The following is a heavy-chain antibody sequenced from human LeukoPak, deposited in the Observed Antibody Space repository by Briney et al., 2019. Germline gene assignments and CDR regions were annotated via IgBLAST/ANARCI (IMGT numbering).Heavy chain of an antibody. CDR1: GFTFSSYW. Sequence: GVLRLSCAASGFTFSSYWMSWVRQAPGKGLEWVANIKQDGSEKYYVDSVKGRFTISRDNAKNSLYLQMSSLRAEDTAVYYCASSSSWYNYYYYMDVWGKGTTVTVSS. CDR2: IKQDGSEK. D-gene: IGHD6-13*01. J-gene: IGHJ6*03. CDR3: ASSSSWYNYYYYMDV. V-gene: IGHV3-7*01.